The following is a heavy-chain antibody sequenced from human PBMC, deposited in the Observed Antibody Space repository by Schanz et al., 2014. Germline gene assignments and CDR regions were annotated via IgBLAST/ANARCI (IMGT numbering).Heavy chain of an antibody. D-gene: IGHD3-3*01. CDR1: EYSFTSYS. CDR2: ISAYNGNT. Sequence: QVHLVQSGAEVKRPGASVKVSCKASEYSFTSYSMHWVRQAPGQRLEWMGWISAYNGNTKYPQKLQGRVTMTTDTSTSTAYMELTDLRSDDTAVYYCARDRRFFDRDDLYYFDSWGQGTLVTVSS. CDR3: ARDRRFFDRDDLYYFDS. V-gene: IGHV1-3*01. J-gene: IGHJ4*02.